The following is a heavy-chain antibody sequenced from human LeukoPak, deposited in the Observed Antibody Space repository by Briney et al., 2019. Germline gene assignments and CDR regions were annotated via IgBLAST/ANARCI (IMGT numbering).Heavy chain of an antibody. D-gene: IGHD1-26*01. CDR2: IYTSGST. CDR1: GGSISSYY. CDR3: ARTTTSFGYYYYYMDV. V-gene: IGHV4-4*09. J-gene: IGHJ6*03. Sequence: SETLSLTCTVSGGSISSYYWSWIRQPPGKGLEWIGYIYTSGSTNYNPSLKSRVTISVDTSKNQFSLELSSVTAADTAVYYCARTTTSFGYYYYYMDVWGKGTTVTVSS.